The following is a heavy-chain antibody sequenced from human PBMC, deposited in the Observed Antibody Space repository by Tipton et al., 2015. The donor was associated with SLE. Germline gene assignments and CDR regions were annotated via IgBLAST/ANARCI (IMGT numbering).Heavy chain of an antibody. Sequence: TLSLTCAVYGGSFSGYYWSWIRQPPGKGLEWIGEINHNGGTNYNPSLKSRVTISVDTPKNQFSLNLSSVTAADTAVYYCRRRRITMIRGVFASDYWGQGTLVTVSS. CDR3: RRRRITMIRGVFASDY. CDR1: GGSFSGYY. J-gene: IGHJ4*02. V-gene: IGHV4-34*01. D-gene: IGHD3-10*01. CDR2: INHNGGT.